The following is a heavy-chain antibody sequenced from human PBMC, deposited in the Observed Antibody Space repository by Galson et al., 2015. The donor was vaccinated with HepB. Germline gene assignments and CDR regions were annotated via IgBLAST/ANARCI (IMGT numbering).Heavy chain of an antibody. CDR3: ARQSDCSSTSCANWFDP. CDR2: IDPSDSYT. CDR1: GYSFTSYW. V-gene: IGHV5-10-1*01. D-gene: IGHD2-2*01. J-gene: IGHJ5*02. Sequence: QSGAEVKKPGESLRISCKGSGYSFTSYWISWVRQMPGKGLEWMGRIDPSDSYTNYSPSFQGHVTISADKSISTAYLQWSSLKASDTAMYYCARQSDCSSTSCANWFDPWGQGTLVTVSS.